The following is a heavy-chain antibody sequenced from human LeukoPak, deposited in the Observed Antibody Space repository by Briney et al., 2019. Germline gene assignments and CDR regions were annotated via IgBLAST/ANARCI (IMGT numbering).Heavy chain of an antibody. V-gene: IGHV3-20*04. CDR3: ANSTWSIWSFAY. D-gene: IGHD6-13*01. CDR1: GFTFHDYG. Sequence: PGGSLRLSCAASGFTFHDYGMSWVRQAPGKGLEWVSGINWNGGSTGYADSVKGRFTISRDNAKNSLYLQMNSLRAEDTALYYCANSTWSIWSFAYWGQGTLVTVSS. CDR2: INWNGGST. J-gene: IGHJ4*02.